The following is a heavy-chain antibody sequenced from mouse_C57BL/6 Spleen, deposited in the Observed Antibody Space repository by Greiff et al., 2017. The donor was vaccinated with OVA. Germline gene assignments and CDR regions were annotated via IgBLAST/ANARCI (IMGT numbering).Heavy chain of an antibody. CDR3: ARSGGSSFDY. D-gene: IGHD1-1*01. Sequence: QVQLKQPGAELVKPGASVKLSCKASGYTFTSYWMQWVKQRPGQGLEWIGEIDPSDSYTNYNQKFKGKATLTVDTSSSTAYMQLSSLTSEDSAVYYCARSGGSSFDYWGQGTTLTVSS. CDR2: IDPSDSYT. J-gene: IGHJ2*01. V-gene: IGHV1-50*01. CDR1: GYTFTSYW.